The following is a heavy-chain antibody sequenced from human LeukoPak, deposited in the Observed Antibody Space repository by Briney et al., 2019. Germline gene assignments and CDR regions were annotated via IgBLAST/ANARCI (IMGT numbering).Heavy chain of an antibody. V-gene: IGHV3-30*04. Sequence: PGGSLRLSCAASGFTFSSYAMHWVRQAPGKGLEWVAVISYDGSNKYYADSVKGRFTISRDNSKNTLYLQMNSLRAEDTAVYFCAKRGVVIRVILVGFHKEAYYFDSWGQGALVPLSS. J-gene: IGHJ4*02. CDR3: AKRGVVIRVILVGFHKEAYYFDS. D-gene: IGHD2/OR15-2a*01. CDR1: GFTFSSYA. CDR2: ISYDGSNK.